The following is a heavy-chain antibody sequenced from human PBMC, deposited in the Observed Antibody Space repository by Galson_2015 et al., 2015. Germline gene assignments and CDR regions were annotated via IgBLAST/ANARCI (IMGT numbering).Heavy chain of an antibody. Sequence: LSLTCTVSGGSIRSGGYYWSWIRQHPGKGLEWIGYIYYSGSTYYNPSLKSRVTISVDTSKNQFSLKLSSVTAADTAVYYCAREQGDDYGDVNWFDPWGQGTLVTVSS. CDR2: IYYSGST. CDR1: GGSIRSGGYY. V-gene: IGHV4-31*03. CDR3: AREQGDDYGDVNWFDP. D-gene: IGHD4-17*01. J-gene: IGHJ5*02.